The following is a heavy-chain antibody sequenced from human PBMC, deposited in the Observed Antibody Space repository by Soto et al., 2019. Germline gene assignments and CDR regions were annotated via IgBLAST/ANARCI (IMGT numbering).Heavy chain of an antibody. V-gene: IGHV2-5*01. CDR1: GFSLSTSGVG. CDR2: IYWNDDK. Sequence: QITLKESGPTLVKPTQTLTLTCTFSGFSLSTSGVGVGWIRQPPGKALEWLALIYWNDDKRYNPSLKSRLTITKDTSKNQVVLTMTNMDPVDTATYYCALGKLAVAGTWWFDPWGQGTRVTVSS. D-gene: IGHD6-19*01. CDR3: ALGKLAVAGTWWFDP. J-gene: IGHJ5*02.